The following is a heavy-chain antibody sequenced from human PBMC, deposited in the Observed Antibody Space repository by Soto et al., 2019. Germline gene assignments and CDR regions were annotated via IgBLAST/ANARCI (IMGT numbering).Heavy chain of an antibody. Sequence: SETLSLTCTVSGGSFSGYYWTWIRQPPGKGLEWIGEINHRGSTNYNPSLKSRAAMSVDTSKNQFSLKLTSVTAADTAVYYCARSGSTIFGVISYFDYWGRGTLVTVSS. CDR2: INHRGST. D-gene: IGHD3-3*01. CDR3: ARSGSTIFGVISYFDY. V-gene: IGHV4-34*01. J-gene: IGHJ4*02. CDR1: GGSFSGYY.